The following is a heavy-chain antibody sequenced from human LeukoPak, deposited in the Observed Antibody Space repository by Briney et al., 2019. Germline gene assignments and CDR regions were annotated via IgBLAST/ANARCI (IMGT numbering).Heavy chain of an antibody. D-gene: IGHD2-2*01. Sequence: ASVKVSCKASGYTFTSYYMHWVRQAPGQGLEWMGIINPSGGSTSYAQKFQGRVTMTRDTSTSTVYMELSSLRSEDTAVYYCARGPPAVVPAATVWFDPWGQGTLVTVSS. CDR2: INPSGGST. J-gene: IGHJ5*02. CDR3: ARGPPAVVPAATVWFDP. CDR1: GYTFTSYY. V-gene: IGHV1-46*01.